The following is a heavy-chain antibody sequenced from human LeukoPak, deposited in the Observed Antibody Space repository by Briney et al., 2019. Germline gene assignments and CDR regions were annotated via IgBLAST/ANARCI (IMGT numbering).Heavy chain of an antibody. CDR1: GFTFSDYQ. Sequence: GGSVRLSCAASGFTFSDYQMNWVRQAPGKGLEWVSSIDCNSKYIYQADSVKGRFTISRDNAKNSLYLQMNSLRADDTAVYYCARERAGSSYCTYGVCYLGLAYWGQGTLVTVSS. J-gene: IGHJ4*02. CDR2: IDCNSKYI. D-gene: IGHD2-8*01. V-gene: IGHV3-21*01. CDR3: ARERAGSSYCTYGVCYLGLAY.